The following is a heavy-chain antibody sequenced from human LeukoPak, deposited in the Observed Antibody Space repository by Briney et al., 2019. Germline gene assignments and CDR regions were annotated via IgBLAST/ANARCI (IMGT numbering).Heavy chain of an antibody. CDR3: ARSITVVAALDA. CDR2: IIPILGIA. V-gene: IGHV1-69*04. J-gene: IGHJ5*02. D-gene: IGHD2-15*01. CDR1: GYTFTSYD. Sequence: SVKVSCEASGYTFTSYDINWVRQATGQGLEWMGRIIPILGIANYARKFQGRVTITADKSTGTAYMELSSLRSEDTAVYYCARSITVVAALDAWGQGTLVTASS.